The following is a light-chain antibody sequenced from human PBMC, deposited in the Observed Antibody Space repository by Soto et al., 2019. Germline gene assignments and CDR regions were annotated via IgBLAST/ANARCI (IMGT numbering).Light chain of an antibody. J-gene: IGKJ2*01. V-gene: IGKV3-20*01. CDR3: QRYGS. Sequence: EIVLTQSPGTLSLSPGETATLACRARQRITNTYLAWYQQRPGQAPRILIYGAFSSATGSPGRFSGSGSGTDLTVTSSRREPEDFAVFYCQRYGSFGQGTRLDIK. CDR1: QRITNTY. CDR2: GAF.